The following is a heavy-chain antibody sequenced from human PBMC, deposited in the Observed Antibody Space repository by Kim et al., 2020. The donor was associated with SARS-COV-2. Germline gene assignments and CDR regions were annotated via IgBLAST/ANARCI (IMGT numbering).Heavy chain of an antibody. CDR1: GYTFTGYY. CDR3: ARELDVDYGDYEAWFDP. J-gene: IGHJ5*02. Sequence: ASVKVSCKASGYTFTGYYMHWVRQAPGQGLEWMGRINPNSGGTNYAQKFQGRVTMTRDTSISTAYMELSRLRSDDTAVYYCARELDVDYGDYEAWFDPWGQGTLVTVSS. V-gene: IGHV1-2*06. D-gene: IGHD4-17*01. CDR2: INPNSGGT.